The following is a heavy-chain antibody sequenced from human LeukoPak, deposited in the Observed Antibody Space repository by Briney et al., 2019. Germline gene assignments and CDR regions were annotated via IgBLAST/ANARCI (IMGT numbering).Heavy chain of an antibody. V-gene: IGHV1-46*01. Sequence: ASVKVSCKASGYTFTSYDINWVRQAPGQGLEWMGIINPSGGSTTYAQKFQGRVTMTRDTSTSTVNMELSSLSFEDTAVYYCARNKDAPGYSSGWRYYYYGMDVWGQGTTVTVSS. D-gene: IGHD6-19*01. CDR2: INPSGGST. CDR1: GYTFTSYD. CDR3: ARNKDAPGYSSGWRYYYYGMDV. J-gene: IGHJ6*02.